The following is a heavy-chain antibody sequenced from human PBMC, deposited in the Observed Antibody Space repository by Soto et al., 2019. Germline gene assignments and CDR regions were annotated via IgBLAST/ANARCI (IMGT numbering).Heavy chain of an antibody. V-gene: IGHV3-23*01. Sequence: GGSLRLSCAASGFTFDDYAMHWVRQAPGKGLEWVSAISGSGGSTYYADSVKGRFTISRDNSKNTLYLQMNSLRAEDTAVYYCAKDTSSSWFIYGMDVWGQGTTVTVSS. J-gene: IGHJ6*02. CDR2: ISGSGGST. D-gene: IGHD6-13*01. CDR1: GFTFDDYA. CDR3: AKDTSSSWFIYGMDV.